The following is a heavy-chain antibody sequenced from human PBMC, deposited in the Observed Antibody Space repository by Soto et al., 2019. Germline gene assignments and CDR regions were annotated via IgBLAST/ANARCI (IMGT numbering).Heavy chain of an antibody. Sequence: PSETLPLTCTVSGASLSGYYWAWIRQPPGKGLEWIGNIFYSGSTDYNPSLKSRVTMSLDTSRSHFSLKIRSVTTADTAVYYCARVDWGSFDYWGQGTLVTVSS. CDR2: IFYSGST. CDR1: GASLSGYY. J-gene: IGHJ4*02. CDR3: ARVDWGSFDY. V-gene: IGHV4-59*01. D-gene: IGHD3-9*01.